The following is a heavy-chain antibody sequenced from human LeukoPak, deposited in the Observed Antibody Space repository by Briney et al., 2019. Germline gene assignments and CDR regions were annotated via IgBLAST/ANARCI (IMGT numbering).Heavy chain of an antibody. CDR1: GYTFTGYY. Sequence: ASVKVSCKAFGYTFTGYYMHWVRQAPGQGLEWMGWINPNSGGTNYAQKFQGRVTMTRDTSISTAYMELSRLRSDDTAVYYCARDRAGLRFLEWLLDYWGQGTLVTVSS. V-gene: IGHV1-2*02. CDR3: ARDRAGLRFLEWLLDY. J-gene: IGHJ4*02. D-gene: IGHD3-3*01. CDR2: INPNSGGT.